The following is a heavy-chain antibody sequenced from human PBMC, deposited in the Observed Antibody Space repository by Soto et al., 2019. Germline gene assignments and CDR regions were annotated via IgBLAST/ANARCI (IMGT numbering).Heavy chain of an antibody. CDR3: ARLAALLFYYGMDV. Sequence: QVQLVQSGAEVKKPGSSVKVSCKASGGTFSSYAISWVRQAPGQGLEWMGGIIPIFGTANYAQKFQGRVTITADESTSKAYMELSSLRSEDTAVYYCARLAALLFYYGMDVWGQGTTVTVSS. D-gene: IGHD3-10*01. V-gene: IGHV1-69*01. J-gene: IGHJ6*02. CDR1: GGTFSSYA. CDR2: IIPIFGTA.